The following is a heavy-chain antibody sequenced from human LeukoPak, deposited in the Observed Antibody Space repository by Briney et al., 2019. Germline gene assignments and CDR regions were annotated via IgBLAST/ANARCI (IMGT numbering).Heavy chain of an antibody. CDR3: ARGGYSDSSGYWFDY. J-gene: IGHJ4*02. V-gene: IGHV1-18*01. CDR2: IRAYDGNT. Sequence: ASVKVSCKPSVYTFISYVTSWVRPAPGRGLGWMGWIRAYDGNTNDEKKHHGRATMTPDTSTRADYMELRSLRSDDPAVYYCARGGYSDSSGYWFDYWGQGTLVTVSS. D-gene: IGHD3-22*01. CDR1: VYTFISYV.